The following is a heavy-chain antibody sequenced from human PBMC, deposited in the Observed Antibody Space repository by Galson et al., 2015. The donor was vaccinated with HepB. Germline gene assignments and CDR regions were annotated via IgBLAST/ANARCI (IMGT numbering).Heavy chain of an antibody. Sequence: SLRLSCAASGFTFSDYYMSWIRQAPGKGLEWVSYISSSGSTIYYADSVKGRFTVSRSNAKKSLYLQMSSLRAEDTAVYYCAKAAGWFDPLGQGTLVTVSS. CDR1: GFTFSDYY. CDR2: ISSSGSTI. V-gene: IGHV3-11*01. J-gene: IGHJ5*02. CDR3: AKAAGWFDP.